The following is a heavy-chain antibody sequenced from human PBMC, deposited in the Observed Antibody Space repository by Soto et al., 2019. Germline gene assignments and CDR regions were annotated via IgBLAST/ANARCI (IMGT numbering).Heavy chain of an antibody. CDR1: GFMLSAYW. CDR3: ARDLSSSGYYYFDY. Sequence: GGSLRLSCAASGFMLSAYWMSWVRQAPGKGLEWVANIHGDGGKIYYVDSVKGRFTISRDNAKRSLYLQMNSLRAEDTAVYYCARDLSSSGYYYFDYWGQGTLVTVSS. CDR2: IHGDGGKI. J-gene: IGHJ4*02. D-gene: IGHD3-22*01. V-gene: IGHV3-7*01.